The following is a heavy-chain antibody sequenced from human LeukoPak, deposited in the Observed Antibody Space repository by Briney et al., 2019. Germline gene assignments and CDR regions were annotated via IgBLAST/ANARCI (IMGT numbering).Heavy chain of an antibody. CDR3: ATSEGGGFFDY. J-gene: IGHJ4*02. Sequence: PSETLSLTCSVSGYSINSGYHWGWIRQPPGKGLEWIAIMHHTGSTHYNPSLQSRVTISIDTSKNHFSLKLRSVSAADTAIYYCATSEGGGFFDYWGQGTLVTVSS. CDR2: MHHTGST. D-gene: IGHD4-23*01. CDR1: GYSINSGYH. V-gene: IGHV4-38-2*01.